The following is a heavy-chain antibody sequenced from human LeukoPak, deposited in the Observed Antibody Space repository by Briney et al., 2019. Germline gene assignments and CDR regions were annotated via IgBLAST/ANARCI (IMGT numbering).Heavy chain of an antibody. CDR2: IYSGGST. CDR3: ARDRIVEQLAQIYYYYGMDV. V-gene: IGHV3-53*01. D-gene: IGHD6-6*01. Sequence: GGSLRLSCAASGFTVSSNYMSWVRQAPGKGLEWVSVIYSGGSTYYADSVKGRFTISRDNSKNTLYLQMNSLRAEDTAVYYCARDRIVEQLAQIYYYYGMDVWGQGTAVTVSS. J-gene: IGHJ6*02. CDR1: GFTVSSNY.